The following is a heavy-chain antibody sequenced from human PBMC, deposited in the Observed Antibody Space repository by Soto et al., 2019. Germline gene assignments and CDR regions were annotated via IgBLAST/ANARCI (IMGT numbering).Heavy chain of an antibody. D-gene: IGHD2-21*02. J-gene: IGHJ3*02. CDR3: ARARRVVVTAMDAFDI. CDR2: IYYSGST. Sequence: SETRSLTCTVSGGSISSGGYYWSWIRQHPGKGLEWIGYIYYSGSTYYNPSLKSRVTISVDTSKNQFSLKLSSVTAADTAVYYCARARRVVVTAMDAFDIWGQGTMVTVSS. V-gene: IGHV4-31*03. CDR1: GGSISSGGYY.